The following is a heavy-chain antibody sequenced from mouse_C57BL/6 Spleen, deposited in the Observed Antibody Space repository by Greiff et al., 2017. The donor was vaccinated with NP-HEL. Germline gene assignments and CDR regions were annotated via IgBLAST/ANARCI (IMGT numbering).Heavy chain of an antibody. CDR3: ARKGDYVGAWFAY. CDR1: GYAFSSYW. CDR2: IYPGDGDT. Sequence: VQLQQSGAELVKPGASVKISCKASGYAFSSYWMNWVKQRPGKGLEWIGQIYPGDGDTNYNGKFKGKATLTADKSSSTAYMQLSSLTSEDSAVYVCARKGDYVGAWFAYWGQGTLVTVSA. D-gene: IGHD2-4*01. V-gene: IGHV1-80*01. J-gene: IGHJ3*01.